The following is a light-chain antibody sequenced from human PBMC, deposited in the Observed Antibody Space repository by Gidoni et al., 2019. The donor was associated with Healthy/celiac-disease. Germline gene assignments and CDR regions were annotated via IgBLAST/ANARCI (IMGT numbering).Light chain of an antibody. CDR3: QQSYSTLRYT. V-gene: IGKV1-39*01. Sequence: DIQMTQSPSSLSASVGDRVTITCRASQSISSYLNWYQQKPGKAPKLLIYAASSLQSGVPSRFSGSGSGTDFTLTISSLQPEDFATYYCQQSYSTLRYTFGQXTKLEIK. CDR2: AAS. J-gene: IGKJ2*01. CDR1: QSISSY.